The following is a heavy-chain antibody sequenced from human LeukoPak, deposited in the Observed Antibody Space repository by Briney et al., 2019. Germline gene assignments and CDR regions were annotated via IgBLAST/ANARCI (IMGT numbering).Heavy chain of an antibody. CDR1: GGSISSSNW. CDR2: IYHSGST. V-gene: IGHV4-4*02. CDR3: VRTYEIVGATAFYHYFYYMDV. J-gene: IGHJ6*03. Sequence: SGTLSLTCAVSGGSISSSNWWSWVRQPPGKGLEWIGEIYHSGSTYYNPSLKSRVIISVDTSKNQFSLKLTSVTAADTAIYYCVRTYEIVGATAFYHYFYYMDVWGKGTTVTISS. D-gene: IGHD1-26*01.